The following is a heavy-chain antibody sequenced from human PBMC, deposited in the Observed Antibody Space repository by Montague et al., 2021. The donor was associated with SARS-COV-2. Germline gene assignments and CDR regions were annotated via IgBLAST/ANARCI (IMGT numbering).Heavy chain of an antibody. CDR1: GGSISSYY. CDR2: IYYSGST. Sequence: SETLSLTCTVSGGSISSYYWSWIRQPPGKGLEWIGYIYYSGSTNYNPSLKSRVTISVDTSKNQFSLKLSSVTAADTAVYYCARGPDHYDFRSGYYRPWFDPWGQGTLVTVSS. J-gene: IGHJ5*02. CDR3: ARGPDHYDFRSGYYRPWFDP. D-gene: IGHD3-3*01. V-gene: IGHV4-59*01.